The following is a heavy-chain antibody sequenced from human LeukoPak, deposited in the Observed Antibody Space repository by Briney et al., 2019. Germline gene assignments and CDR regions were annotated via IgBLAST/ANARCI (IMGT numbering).Heavy chain of an antibody. CDR2: ISGSGGST. CDR1: GFTFSSYA. J-gene: IGHJ4*02. CDR3: AKEGDYDFWSGPLDY. Sequence: GRSLRLSCAASGFTFSSYAMSWVRQAPGKGLEWVSAISGSGGSTYYADSVKGRFTISRDNSKNTLYLQMNSLRAEDTAVYYCAKEGDYDFWSGPLDYWGQGTLVTVSS. V-gene: IGHV3-23*01. D-gene: IGHD3-3*01.